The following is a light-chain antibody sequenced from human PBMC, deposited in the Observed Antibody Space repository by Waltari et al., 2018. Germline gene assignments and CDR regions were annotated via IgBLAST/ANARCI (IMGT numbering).Light chain of an antibody. CDR1: QDIGMY. Sequence: IQMTQSQSSLSASAGDRVTISCQASQDIGMYLSWFQQKPGKAPSLLIFDASNVESGVPSRFSASGSGTHFTLTITSLQPEDVAMYYCQQYDNLPYTFGQGTKLEI. J-gene: IGKJ2*01. V-gene: IGKV1-33*01. CDR3: QQYDNLPYT. CDR2: DAS.